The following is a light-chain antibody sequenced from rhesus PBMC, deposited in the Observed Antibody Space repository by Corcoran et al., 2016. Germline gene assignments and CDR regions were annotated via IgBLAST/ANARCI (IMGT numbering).Light chain of an antibody. V-gene: IGKV2S20*01. CDR2: EVS. CDR3: MQGIEFPFT. J-gene: IGKJ3*01. CDR1: QSLLDSEDGNTY. Sequence: DIVMTQTPLSLPVTPGEPASISCRSSQSLLDSEDGNTYLDWYLQMPGRSPQPLIYEVSNRASGVPERFSGSGSDTDVTLTNSRMEAEDVGVYYCMQGIEFPFTFGPGAKLDIK.